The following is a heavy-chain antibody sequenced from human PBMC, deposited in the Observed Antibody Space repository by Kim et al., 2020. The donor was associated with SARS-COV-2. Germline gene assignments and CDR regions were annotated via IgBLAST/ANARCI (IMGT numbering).Heavy chain of an antibody. Sequence: GGSLRLSCAASGFRFGNYWMHWVRQDPVKGLVWVSRIKGNGDSSYADSVKGRFTISRDNAENTVSLQMNSLRSEDTGVYYCVRGGVYGSGDYWGQGTLVTVSA. CDR3: VRGGVYGSGDY. V-gene: IGHV3-74*01. J-gene: IGHJ4*02. D-gene: IGHD3-10*01. CDR2: IKGNGDS. CDR1: GFRFGNYW.